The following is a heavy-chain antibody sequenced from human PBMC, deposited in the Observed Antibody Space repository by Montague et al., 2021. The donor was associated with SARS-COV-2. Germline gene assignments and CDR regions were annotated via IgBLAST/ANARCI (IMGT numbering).Heavy chain of an antibody. D-gene: IGHD3-22*01. J-gene: IGHJ4*02. V-gene: IGHV3-48*03. CDR2: ISSSGITI. CDR3: ARDNYYYDTSGYPDY. CDR1: GSTFSSYE. Sequence: SLRLSCAASGSTFSSYEMNWLRQAPGKGLEWVSYISSSGITIYYADSVKGRFTISRDNAKNSLYLQMNSLRAEDTAVYYCARDNYYYDTSGYPDYWGQGTLVTVSS.